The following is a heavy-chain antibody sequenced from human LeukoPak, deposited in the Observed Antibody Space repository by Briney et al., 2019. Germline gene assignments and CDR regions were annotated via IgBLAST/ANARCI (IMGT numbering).Heavy chain of an antibody. D-gene: IGHD1-26*01. Sequence: GGSLRLSCAASRFTFSSYGMHWVRQAPGKGLEWVAFIRYDGSNKYYADSVKGRFTISRDNSKNTLYLQMNSLRAEDTAVYYCAKAHSVGATSSVDYWGQGTLVTVSS. CDR2: IRYDGSNK. J-gene: IGHJ4*02. CDR1: RFTFSSYG. CDR3: AKAHSVGATSSVDY. V-gene: IGHV3-30*02.